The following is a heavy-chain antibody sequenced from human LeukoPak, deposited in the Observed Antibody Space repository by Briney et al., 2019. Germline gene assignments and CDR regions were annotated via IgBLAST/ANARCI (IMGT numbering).Heavy chain of an antibody. Sequence: SETLSLTCAVYGGSFSGYYWSWIRQPPGKGLEWIGEINHSGSTNYNPSLKSRVTISVDTSKNQFSLKLSSVTAADTAVYYCARALLTRKRPYMDVWGKGTTVIVFS. V-gene: IGHV4-34*01. CDR2: INHSGST. D-gene: IGHD1-26*01. CDR1: GGSFSGYY. CDR3: ARALLTRKRPYMDV. J-gene: IGHJ6*03.